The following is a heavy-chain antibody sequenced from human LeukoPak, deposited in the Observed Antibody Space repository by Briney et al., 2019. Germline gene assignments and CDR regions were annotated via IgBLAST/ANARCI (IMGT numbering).Heavy chain of an antibody. J-gene: IGHJ6*03. V-gene: IGHV1-2*02. Sequence: ASVKVSCKASGYTFTGYYMHWVRQAPGQGLEWMGWINPNSGGTNYAQKFQGRVTMTRDTSISTAYMELSRLRSDDTAVYYCARTSSSWYKNYYYYMDVWGKGTTVTVSS. CDR1: GYTFTGYY. CDR2: INPNSGGT. CDR3: ARTSSSWYKNYYYYMDV. D-gene: IGHD6-13*01.